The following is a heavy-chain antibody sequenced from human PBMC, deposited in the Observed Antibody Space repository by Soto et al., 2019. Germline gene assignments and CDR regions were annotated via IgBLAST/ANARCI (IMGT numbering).Heavy chain of an antibody. V-gene: IGHV4-59*02. D-gene: IGHD3-9*01. Sequence: QVQLQESGPGLVKPSETLSLTCTVSGGSVSSYYWSWIRQPPGKGLEWIGYIYYSGGTNYNPSLKSRVTISVDTSRNQFSLKLSSVTAADTAVYYCVRGGTTGYYRGTDYQYGMDVWGQGTTVTVSS. CDR2: IYYSGGT. J-gene: IGHJ6*02. CDR1: GGSVSSYY. CDR3: VRGGTTGYYRGTDYQYGMDV.